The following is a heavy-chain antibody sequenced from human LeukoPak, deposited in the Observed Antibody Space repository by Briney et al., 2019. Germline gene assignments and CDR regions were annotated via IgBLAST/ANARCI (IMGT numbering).Heavy chain of an antibody. CDR3: ARDQYDTWSRRGNFDS. Sequence: GGSLRLSCVASGFTFGKYWMSWVRQAPGKGLEWVANIKLDGSEKDYVDSVKGRFTISRDNTKNSLYLQMNSLRVEDTAVFYCARDQYDTWSRRGNFDSWGQGTLVIVSS. V-gene: IGHV3-7*03. J-gene: IGHJ4*02. CDR1: GFTFGKYW. CDR2: IKLDGSEK. D-gene: IGHD3-3*01.